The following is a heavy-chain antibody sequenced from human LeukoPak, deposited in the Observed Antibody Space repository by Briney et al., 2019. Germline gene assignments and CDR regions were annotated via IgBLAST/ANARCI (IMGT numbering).Heavy chain of an antibody. CDR3: ARGSGSNGRDGFAP. CDR2: MNSNSGNT. CDR1: GYTFINHD. J-gene: IGHJ5*02. D-gene: IGHD1-26*01. Sequence: GASVKVSCKGYGYTFINHDIDWVRQAAGQGLEWMGWMNSNSGNTGYAQKFQGRVTFTRDTSISTAYMELYSLTSDDTAVYYCARGSGSNGRDGFAPGGQGPLVTVPS. V-gene: IGHV1-8*03.